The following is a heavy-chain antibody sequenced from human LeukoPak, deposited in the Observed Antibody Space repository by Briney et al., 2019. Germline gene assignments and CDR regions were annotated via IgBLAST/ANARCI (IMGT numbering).Heavy chain of an antibody. CDR2: NSGSGGTT. CDR1: GFTFGDYA. D-gene: IGHD6-13*01. V-gene: IGHV3-23*01. Sequence: PGGSLRLSCTASGFTFGDYAMSGVRQAPGKGLEWVSANSGSGGTTYYADSVKGRFTISRDISKNTLYLQMNSLRAEDTAVYYCAKDLKPAAGPFDYSGQGTLVTVSS. J-gene: IGHJ4*02. CDR3: AKDLKPAAGPFDY.